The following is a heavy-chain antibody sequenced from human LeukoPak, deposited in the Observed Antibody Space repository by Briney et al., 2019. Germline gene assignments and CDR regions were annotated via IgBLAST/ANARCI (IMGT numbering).Heavy chain of an antibody. J-gene: IGHJ4*02. D-gene: IGHD3-10*01. CDR1: GFTFSSYG. V-gene: IGHV3-30*18. CDR2: ISYDGSNK. Sequence: GRSLRLSCAASGFTFSSYGMHWVRQAPGKGLEWVAVISYDGSNKYYADSVKGRFTISRDNSKNTLYLQMNSLRAEDTAVYYCAKGPMVRGQGTLVTVSS. CDR3: AKGPMV.